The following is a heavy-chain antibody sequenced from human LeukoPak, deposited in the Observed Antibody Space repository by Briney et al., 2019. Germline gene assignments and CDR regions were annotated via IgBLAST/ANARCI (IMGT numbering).Heavy chain of an antibody. Sequence: ASVKVSCKASGYTFTGYYMHWVRQAPGQGLEWMGWINPNSGGTNYAQKFQGRVTMTRNTSISTAYMELSRLRSDDTAVHYCAREGPGIAVAGTGDHGVDYWGQGTLGTVSS. D-gene: IGHD6-19*01. V-gene: IGHV1-2*02. J-gene: IGHJ4*02. CDR3: AREGPGIAVAGTGDHGVDY. CDR2: INPNSGGT. CDR1: GYTFTGYY.